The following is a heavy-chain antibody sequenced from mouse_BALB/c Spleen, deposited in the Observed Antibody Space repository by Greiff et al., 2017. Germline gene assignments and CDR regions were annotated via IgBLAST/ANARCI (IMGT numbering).Heavy chain of an antibody. CDR3: ARGKDLDYYGSSYAMDY. Sequence: QVHVKQSGAELAKPGASVKMSCKASGYTFTSYWMHWVKQRPGQGLEWIGYINPSTGYTEYNQKFKDKATLTADKSSSTAYMQLSSLTSEDSAVYYCARGKDLDYYGSSYAMDYWGQGTSVTVSS. CDR1: GYTFTSYW. CDR2: INPSTGYT. J-gene: IGHJ4*01. D-gene: IGHD1-1*01. V-gene: IGHV1-7*01.